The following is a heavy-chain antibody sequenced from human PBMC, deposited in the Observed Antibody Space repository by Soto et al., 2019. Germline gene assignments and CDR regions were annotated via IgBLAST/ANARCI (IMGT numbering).Heavy chain of an antibody. CDR3: ARDVDTAMPSYYYYGMDV. CDR1: GGTFSSYA. J-gene: IGHJ6*02. D-gene: IGHD5-18*01. Sequence: ASVKVSCKASGGTFSSYAISWVRQAPGQGLEWMGGIIPIFGTANYAQKFQGRVTITADESTSTAYMELSSLRSEDTAVYYCARDVDTAMPSYYYYGMDVWGQGTRVTVSS. V-gene: IGHV1-69*13. CDR2: IIPIFGTA.